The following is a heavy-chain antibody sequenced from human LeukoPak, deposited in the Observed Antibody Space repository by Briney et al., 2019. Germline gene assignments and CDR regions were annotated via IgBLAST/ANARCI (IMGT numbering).Heavy chain of an antibody. J-gene: IGHJ6*03. CDR1: GYSFSSYD. V-gene: IGHV1-8*01. CDR2: MSPTNGHT. Sequence: ASVKVSCKASGYSFSSYDINWVRQATGQGLEWMGWMSPTNGHTGFAQRFQDRVTLTRNTSISTAYMELISLTSEDTAVYYCAREIRPVYYMDVWGKGTTVTVSS. CDR3: AREIRPVYYMDV.